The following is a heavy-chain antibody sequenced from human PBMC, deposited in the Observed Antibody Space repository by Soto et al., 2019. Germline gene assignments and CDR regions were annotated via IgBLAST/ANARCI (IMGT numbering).Heavy chain of an antibody. CDR3: ARGPTLDIVVVVAATNDAFDI. D-gene: IGHD2-15*01. J-gene: IGHJ3*02. Sequence: PSQTLSLTCAISGDSVSSNSAAWNWIRQSPSRGLEWLGRTYYRSKWYNDYAVSVKSRITINPDTSKNQFSLQLNSATPEDTAVYYCARGPTLDIVVVVAATNDAFDIWGQGTMVTVSS. CDR1: GDSVSSNSAA. V-gene: IGHV6-1*01. CDR2: TYYRSKWYN.